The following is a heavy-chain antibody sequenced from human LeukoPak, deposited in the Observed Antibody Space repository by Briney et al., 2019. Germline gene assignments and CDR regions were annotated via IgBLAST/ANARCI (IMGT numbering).Heavy chain of an antibody. V-gene: IGHV4-61*01. CDR2: IYYSGST. D-gene: IGHD5-18*01. CDR1: GASVSSGSYY. J-gene: IGHJ4*02. CDR3: ARGSRGYTYG. Sequence: SETLSLTCTVSGASVSSGSYYWSWIRQPPGKGLEWIGYIYYSGSTNYNPSLKSRVTISVDTSKSQFSLKLSSVTAADTAVYYCARGSRGYTYGWGQGTLVTVSS.